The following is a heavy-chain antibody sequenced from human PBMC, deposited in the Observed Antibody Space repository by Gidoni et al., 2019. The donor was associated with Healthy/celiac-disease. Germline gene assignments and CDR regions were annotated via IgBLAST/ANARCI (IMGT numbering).Heavy chain of an antibody. Sequence: QVQLQESGPGLVKPSQTLSLTCTVSGGSISSGSYYCSWIRQPPGKGLEWIGRIYTSGSTNYNPSLKSRVTISVDTSKNQFSLKLSSVTAADTAVYYCACGGAGPIRNDYWGQGTLVTVSS. CDR2: IYTSGST. V-gene: IGHV4-61*02. CDR1: GGSISSGSYY. J-gene: IGHJ4*02. CDR3: ACGGAGPIRNDY.